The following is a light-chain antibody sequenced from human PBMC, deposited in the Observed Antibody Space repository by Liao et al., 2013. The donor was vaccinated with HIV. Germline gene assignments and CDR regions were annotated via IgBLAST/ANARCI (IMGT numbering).Light chain of an antibody. CDR1: NIGSKT. V-gene: IGLV3-21*04. CDR3: QVWDSGSNRGV. CDR2: YDG. J-gene: IGLJ3*02. Sequence: SYVLTQPPSVSVAPGKTARITCGGSNIGSKTVHWNQQKPGQAPVLVIYYDGDRPSGIPERFSGSNSGNTATLTISRVEAGDEADYYCQVWDSGSNRGVFGGGTKLTVL.